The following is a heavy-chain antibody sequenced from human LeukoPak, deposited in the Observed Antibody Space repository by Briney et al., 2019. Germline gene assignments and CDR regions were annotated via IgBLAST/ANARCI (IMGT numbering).Heavy chain of an antibody. J-gene: IGHJ5*02. Sequence: SGPTLVKPTQTLTLTCTFSGFSPTTSGVGVGWIRQPPGKALEWLAVINWNDDKRYSPSLKSRLTITKDTSKNQVVLTMTNMDPVDTATYYCAHSRRPVAIRWFDPWGQGTLVTVSS. CDR2: INWNDDK. CDR1: GFSPTTSGVG. CDR3: AHSRRPVAIRWFDP. D-gene: IGHD2-2*01. V-gene: IGHV2-5*01.